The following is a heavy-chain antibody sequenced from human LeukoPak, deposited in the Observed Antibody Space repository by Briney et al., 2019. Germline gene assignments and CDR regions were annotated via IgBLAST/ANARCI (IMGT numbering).Heavy chain of an antibody. CDR2: IYYTGST. J-gene: IGHJ2*01. V-gene: IGHV4-59*12. Sequence: PSETLPLTCTLSGGSISTYYWSWIRQPPGKGLEWIGYIYYTGSTNYNPSLKSRVTFSVDTSKNHFSLKLISVTAADTAVYYCARREDFWYFDLWGRGTLVTVSS. CDR3: ARREDFWYFDL. CDR1: GGSISTYY.